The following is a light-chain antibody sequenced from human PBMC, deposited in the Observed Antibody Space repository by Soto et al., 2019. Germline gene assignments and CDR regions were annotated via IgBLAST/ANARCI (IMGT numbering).Light chain of an antibody. V-gene: IGKV3-11*01. CDR3: QQRSNWPPT. Sequence: SPGEGSPLSCRASPSISSSLAWYQQKPGQAPRLLIYDASNRATGIPARFSGSGSGTDFTLTISSLEPEDFAVYYCQQRSNWPPTFGQVTRLEIK. CDR1: PSISSS. CDR2: DAS. J-gene: IGKJ5*01.